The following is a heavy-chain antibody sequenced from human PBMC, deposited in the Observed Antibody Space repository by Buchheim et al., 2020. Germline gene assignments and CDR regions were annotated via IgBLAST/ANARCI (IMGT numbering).Heavy chain of an antibody. J-gene: IGHJ4*02. CDR3: VRDKDRSFDY. Sequence: EVQLVESGGGLVQPGGSLRLSCAASGFTFSSYWMVWVRHAPGKGLLYVSDLNGAGSTTRYADSVRGRFTISSDDANNTRSLQMTSLRVEDTAVYYCVRDKDRSFDYWGQGTL. CDR2: LNGAGSTT. V-gene: IGHV3-74*01. CDR1: GFTFSSYW.